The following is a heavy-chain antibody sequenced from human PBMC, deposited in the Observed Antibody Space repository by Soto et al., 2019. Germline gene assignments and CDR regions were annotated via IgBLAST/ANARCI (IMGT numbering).Heavy chain of an antibody. V-gene: IGHV3-30-3*01. CDR2: ISYDGSNK. CDR3: ARDQGWAIVVVPAAMLDYYGMDV. D-gene: IGHD2-2*01. CDR1: GFTFSSYA. J-gene: IGHJ6*02. Sequence: GGSLRLSCAASGFTFSSYAMHWVRQAPGKGLEWVAVISYDGSNKYYADSVKGRFTISRDNSKNTLYLQMNSLRAEDTAVYYCARDQGWAIVVVPAAMLDYYGMDVGGQGTRVTISS.